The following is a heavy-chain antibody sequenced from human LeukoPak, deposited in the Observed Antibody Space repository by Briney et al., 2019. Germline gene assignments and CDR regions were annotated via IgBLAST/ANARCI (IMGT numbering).Heavy chain of an antibody. Sequence: GASVKVSCKASGYTFTGYYMHWVRQAPGQGLEWMGRINPNSGGTNYAQKFQGRVTMTRDTSISTAYMELSRLRSDDTAVYYCARDRAGTDGMDVWGQGTTVTVSS. CDR3: ARDRAGTDGMDV. J-gene: IGHJ6*02. CDR2: INPNSGGT. D-gene: IGHD6-13*01. CDR1: GYTFTGYY. V-gene: IGHV1-2*02.